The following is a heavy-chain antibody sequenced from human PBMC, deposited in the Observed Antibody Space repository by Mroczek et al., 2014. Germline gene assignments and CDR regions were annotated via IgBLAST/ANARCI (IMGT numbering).Heavy chain of an antibody. CDR1: GFTFSSYG. CDR3: AKDQGAAARWGIDY. V-gene: IGHV3-30*18. D-gene: IGHD6-6*01. Sequence: QVQLVQSGGGVVQPGRSLRLSCAASGFTFSSYGMHWVRQAPGKGLEWVAVISYDGSNKYYADSVKGRFTISRDNSKNTLYLQMNSLRAEDTAVYYCAKDQGAAARWGIDYWGQGTLVTVSS. J-gene: IGHJ4*02. CDR2: ISYDGSNK.